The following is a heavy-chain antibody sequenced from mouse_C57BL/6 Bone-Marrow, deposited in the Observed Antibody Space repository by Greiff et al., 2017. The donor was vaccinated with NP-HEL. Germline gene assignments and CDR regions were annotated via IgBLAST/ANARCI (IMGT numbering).Heavy chain of an antibody. CDR1: GYTFTNYW. V-gene: IGHV1-63*01. CDR2: IYPGGGYT. J-gene: IGHJ4*01. Sequence: QVQQQSGAELVRPGTSVKMSCKASGYTFTNYWIGWAKQRPGHGLEWIGDIYPGGGYTNYNEKFKGKATLTADKSSSTAYMQFSSLTSEDSAIYYCARYYYAMDYWGQGTSVTVSS. CDR3: ARYYYAMDY.